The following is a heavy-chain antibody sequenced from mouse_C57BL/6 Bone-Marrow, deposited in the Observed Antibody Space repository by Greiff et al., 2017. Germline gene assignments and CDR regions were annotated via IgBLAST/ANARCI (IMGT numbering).Heavy chain of an antibody. Sequence: QVQLKQPGAELVKPGASVKLSCKASGYTFTSYWMQWVKQRPGQGLEWIGAIDPSDSYTNYNQKFKGKATLTVDTSSSPAYMQRSSLTSEDSAVYYCARGAITTVVSDWYIDVWGTGTTVTVAS. CDR3: ARGAITTVVSDWYIDV. D-gene: IGHD1-1*01. CDR1: GYTFTSYW. CDR2: IDPSDSYT. V-gene: IGHV1-50*01. J-gene: IGHJ1*03.